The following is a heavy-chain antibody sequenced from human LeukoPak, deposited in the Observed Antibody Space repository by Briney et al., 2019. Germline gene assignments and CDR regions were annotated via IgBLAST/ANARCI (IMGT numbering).Heavy chain of an antibody. CDR2: IYYSGSA. CDR1: GGSISSYY. J-gene: IGHJ6*04. CDR3: AREGIAAAGVTLDYYYGMDV. Sequence: PSETLSLTCTVSGGSISSYYWSWIRQPPGKGLEWIGYIYYSGSANYNPSLKSRVTISVDTSKNQFSLKLSSVTAADTAVYYCAREGIAAAGVTLDYYYGMDVRGKGTTVTVSS. V-gene: IGHV4-59*01. D-gene: IGHD6-13*01.